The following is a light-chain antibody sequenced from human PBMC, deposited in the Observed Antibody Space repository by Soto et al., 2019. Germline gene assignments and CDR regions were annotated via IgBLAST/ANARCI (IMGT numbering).Light chain of an antibody. V-gene: IGKV3-20*01. CDR2: GSS. Sequence: EGVLTQSPGTLSLSPGERATLSCRASQSVTNNYFAWYQQKPGQAPRLLIFGSSDRATGIPDRFSGSGSGTDFTLTISRLEHVDIAVYYCQQYGSAPPYTFGQGTKLEIK. CDR3: QQYGSAPPYT. CDR1: QSVTNNY. J-gene: IGKJ2*01.